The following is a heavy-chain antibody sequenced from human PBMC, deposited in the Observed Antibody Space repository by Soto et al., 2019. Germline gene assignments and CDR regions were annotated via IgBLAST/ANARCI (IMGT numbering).Heavy chain of an antibody. CDR3: AKSRDAAAAGDTYFQH. CDR1: GFTFSSYA. CDR2: ISGSGGST. V-gene: IGHV3-23*01. D-gene: IGHD6-13*01. Sequence: GGSLRLSCAASGFTFSSYAMSWVRQAPGKGLEWVSAISGSGGSTYYADSVKGRFTISRDNSKNTLYLQMNSLRAEDTAVYYCAKSRDAAAAGDTYFQHWGQGTLVTVSS. J-gene: IGHJ1*01.